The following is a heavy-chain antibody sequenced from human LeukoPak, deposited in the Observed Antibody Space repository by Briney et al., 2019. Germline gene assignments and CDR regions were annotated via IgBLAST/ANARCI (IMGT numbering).Heavy chain of an antibody. CDR1: GFTFSSYA. CDR3: AKPWSDGFIAAAIEA. J-gene: IGHJ4*02. V-gene: IGHV3-23*01. Sequence: PGRSLRLSCAASGFTFSSYAMTWVRQAPGKGLEWVSLISATGTGTYYADSVKGRFTISRDNSRNALFLQMNSLRAEDTALYYCAKPWSDGFIAAAIEAWGQGTLVTVSS. CDR2: ISATGTGT. D-gene: IGHD6-13*01.